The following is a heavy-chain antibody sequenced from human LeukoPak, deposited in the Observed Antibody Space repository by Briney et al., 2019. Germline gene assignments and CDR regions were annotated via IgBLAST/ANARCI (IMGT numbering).Heavy chain of an antibody. J-gene: IGHJ4*02. CDR1: GYTFTSYY. D-gene: IGHD2-15*01. V-gene: IGHV1-46*03. CDR2: INPSVGST. CDR3: AREQRGMVAAY. Sequence: ASVKVSCKASGYTFTSYYMHWVRQAPGQGLEWMGIINPSVGSTSYAQKFQGRVTMTRDTSTSTVYMELSSLRSEDTAVYYCAREQRGMVAAYWGQGTLVTVSS.